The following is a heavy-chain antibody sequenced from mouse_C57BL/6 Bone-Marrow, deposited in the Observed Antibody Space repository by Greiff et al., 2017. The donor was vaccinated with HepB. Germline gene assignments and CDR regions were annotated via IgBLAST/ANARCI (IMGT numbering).Heavy chain of an antibody. D-gene: IGHD1-1*01. Sequence: VQLQQSGAELVKPGASVKLSCKASGYTFTSYWMHWVKQRPGQGLEWIGMIHPNSGSTNYNEKFKSKATLTVDKSSSTAYMQLSSLTSEDSAVYYCATYYGSSPWYFDVWGTGTTVTVSS. V-gene: IGHV1-64*01. J-gene: IGHJ1*03. CDR1: GYTFTSYW. CDR3: ATYYGSSPWYFDV. CDR2: IHPNSGST.